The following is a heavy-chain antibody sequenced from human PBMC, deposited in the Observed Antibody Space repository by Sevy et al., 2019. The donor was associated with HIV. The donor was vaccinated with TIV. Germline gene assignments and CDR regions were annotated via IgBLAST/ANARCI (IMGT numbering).Heavy chain of an antibody. V-gene: IGHV4-59*01. CDR2: SGST. CDR1: GVSISNYY. D-gene: IGHD6-13*01. J-gene: IGHJ4*02. CDR3: ARGGPNQHQLDYFDY. Sequence: SETLSLTCTVSGVSISNYYWAWIRQPPGKGLECVGSSGSTNSNPSLKSRVTTSVDTSKNHFSLKLSSVTVADTAIYYFARGGPNQHQLDYFDYWGQGTLVTVSS.